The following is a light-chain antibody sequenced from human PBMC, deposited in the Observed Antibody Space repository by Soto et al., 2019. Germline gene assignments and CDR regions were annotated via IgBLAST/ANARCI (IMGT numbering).Light chain of an antibody. V-gene: IGLV2-14*01. CDR1: SSDGGGYNY. Sequence: QSALTQPASVSGSPGQSITISCTGTSSDGGGYNYVSWYQQHPGKAPKLMIYEVSNRPSGVSNRFSGSKSGNTASLTISGLQAEDEADYCWSSYTSSSPFFGTGTKVTVL. CDR3: SSYTSSSPF. CDR2: EVS. J-gene: IGLJ1*01.